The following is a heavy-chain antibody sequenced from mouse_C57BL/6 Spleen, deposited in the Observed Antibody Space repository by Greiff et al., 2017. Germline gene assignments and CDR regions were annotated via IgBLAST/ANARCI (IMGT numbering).Heavy chain of an antibody. Sequence: EVMLVESGPGLAKPSQTLSLTCSVTGYSITSDYWNWIRKFPGNKLEYMGYISYSGSTYYNPSLKSRISITRDTSKNQYYLQLNSVTTEDTATYYCARSPLYDGYYVYWYFDVWGTGTTVTVSS. CDR2: ISYSGST. D-gene: IGHD2-3*01. V-gene: IGHV3-8*01. J-gene: IGHJ1*03. CDR1: GYSITSDY. CDR3: ARSPLYDGYYVYWYFDV.